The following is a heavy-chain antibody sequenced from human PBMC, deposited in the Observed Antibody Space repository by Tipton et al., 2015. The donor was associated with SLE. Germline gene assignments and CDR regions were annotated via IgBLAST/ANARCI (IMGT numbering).Heavy chain of an antibody. CDR2: IYYSGST. V-gene: IGHV4-61*08. CDR3: ARSLKGYYYYYYYMDV. CDR1: GGPISSAGYY. J-gene: IGHJ6*03. Sequence: TLSLTCTVSGGPISSAGYYWSWIRQHPGKGLEWIGYIYYSGSTNYNPSLKSRVTISVDTSKNQFSLKLSSVTAADAAVYYCARSLKGYYYYYYYMDVWGKGTTVTVSS.